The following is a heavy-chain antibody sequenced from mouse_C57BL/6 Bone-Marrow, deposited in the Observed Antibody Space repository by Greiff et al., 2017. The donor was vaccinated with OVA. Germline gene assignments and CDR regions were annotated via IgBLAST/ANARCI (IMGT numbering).Heavy chain of an antibody. J-gene: IGHJ2*01. V-gene: IGHV1-53*01. CDR1: GYTFTSYW. Sequence: VQLQESGTELVKPGASVKLSCKASGYTFTSYWMHWVKQRPGQGLEWIGNINPSNGGTNYNEKFKSKATLTVDKSSSTAYMQLSSLTSEDSAVYYCARGGYYGPPDYWGQGTTLTVSS. CDR3: ARGGYYGPPDY. D-gene: IGHD1-1*01. CDR2: INPSNGGT.